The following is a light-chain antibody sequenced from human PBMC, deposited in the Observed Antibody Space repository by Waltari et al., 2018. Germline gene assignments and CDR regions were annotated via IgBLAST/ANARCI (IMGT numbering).Light chain of an antibody. Sequence: ATLSCRASQSVDNTYLAWYQKKPDQAPRLLIFAASSRATGIPDRFSGGGYGTDFTLTISRLEPEDFAVYYCQQYGGSLPYTFGQGTKLEIK. CDR2: AAS. V-gene: IGKV3-20*01. CDR3: QQYGGSLPYT. CDR1: QSVDNTY. J-gene: IGKJ2*01.